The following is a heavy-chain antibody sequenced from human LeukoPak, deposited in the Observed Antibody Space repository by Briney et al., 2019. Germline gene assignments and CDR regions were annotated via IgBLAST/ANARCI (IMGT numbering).Heavy chain of an antibody. J-gene: IGHJ4*02. CDR3: ARESKGRSKIDY. CDR2: IKKDGSEK. CDR1: GFSFSDYW. D-gene: IGHD4-17*01. V-gene: IGHV3-7*01. Sequence: GVLRLSCVASGFSFSDYWMRWVRQAPGKGLEWVVNIKKDGSEKYNVDSVKGRFTISRDNANKSLYLQMNSLRAEDTAVYYCARESKGRSKIDYWGQGTLVTVSS.